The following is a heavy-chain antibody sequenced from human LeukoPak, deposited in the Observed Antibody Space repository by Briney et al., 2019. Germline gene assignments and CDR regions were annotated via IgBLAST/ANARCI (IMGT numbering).Heavy chain of an antibody. V-gene: IGHV4-31*03. CDR2: IYYSGST. CDR3: VRISRGQTGPEY. J-gene: IGHJ4*02. CDR1: GGSISSGGYY. Sequence: SETLSLTCTVSGGSISSGGYYWSWIRQHPGKGLEWIGYIYYSGSTYYNPSLNSRVTISVDTSKNQFSLKLSSVTAADTAVYYCVRISRGQTGPEYWGQGTLVTVSS. D-gene: IGHD3-10*01.